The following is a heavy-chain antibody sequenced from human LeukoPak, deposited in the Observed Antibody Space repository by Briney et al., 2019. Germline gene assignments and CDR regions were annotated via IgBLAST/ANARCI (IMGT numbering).Heavy chain of an antibody. J-gene: IGHJ6*03. CDR3: AKARGAATYYYYYMDV. CDR1: GFSFSNYG. CDR2: IWYDGSNK. Sequence: GGSLRLSCAVSGFSFSNYGMHWVRQDPGKGLEWVALIWYDGSNKYYADSVKGRFTISRDNSKNTLYLQMNTLRAEDTAVYYCAKARGAATYYYYYMDVWGQGTLVTVSS. V-gene: IGHV3-33*06. D-gene: IGHD1-26*01.